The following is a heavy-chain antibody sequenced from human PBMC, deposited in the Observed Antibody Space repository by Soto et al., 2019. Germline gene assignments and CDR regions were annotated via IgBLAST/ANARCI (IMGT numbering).Heavy chain of an antibody. V-gene: IGHV4-31*03. CDR3: ARSVDP. CDR2: IFYSGTT. Sequence: QVQLQESGPGLVKPSQTLSLTCTVTGGSISGGGYYWSWIRQHPGKGLEWTGYIFYSGTTYYNPSLKSRFTISVDTSKNQFSLKLSSVTSADTAVYYCARSVDPWGQRTLVTVSS. J-gene: IGHJ5*02. CDR1: GGSISGGGYY.